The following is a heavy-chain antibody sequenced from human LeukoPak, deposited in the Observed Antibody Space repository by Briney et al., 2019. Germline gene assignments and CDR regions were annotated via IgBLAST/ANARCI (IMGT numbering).Heavy chain of an antibody. V-gene: IGHV1-18*01. CDR2: ISAYNGNT. CDR1: GYTFTSYG. D-gene: IGHD4-17*01. Sequence: ASVKVSCKASGYTFTSYGISWVRQAPGQGLEWMGWISAYNGNTNYAQKLQGRVTMTTDTSTSTAYMELRSLRSDDTAVYYCARALSSYGDYYQIDYWGQGTLVTVSS. J-gene: IGHJ4*02. CDR3: ARALSSYGDYYQIDY.